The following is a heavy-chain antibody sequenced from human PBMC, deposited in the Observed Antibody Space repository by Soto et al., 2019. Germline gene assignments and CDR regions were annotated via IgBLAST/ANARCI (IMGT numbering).Heavy chain of an antibody. Sequence: SETLSLTCTVSGGSISSGGYYWSWIRQHPGKGLEWIGYTYYSGSTYYNPSLKSRVTISVDTSKNQFSLKLSSVTAADTAVYYCARGASSYFDYWGQGTLVTVSS. CDR1: GGSISSGGYY. J-gene: IGHJ4*02. D-gene: IGHD2-2*01. CDR3: ARGASSYFDY. V-gene: IGHV4-31*03. CDR2: TYYSGST.